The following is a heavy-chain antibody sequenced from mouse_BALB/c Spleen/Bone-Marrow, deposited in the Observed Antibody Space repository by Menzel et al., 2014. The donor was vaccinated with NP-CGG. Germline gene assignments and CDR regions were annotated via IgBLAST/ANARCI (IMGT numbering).Heavy chain of an antibody. CDR3: ARKGLGLAMDY. J-gene: IGHJ4*01. V-gene: IGHV1-7*01. CDR2: INPNTDYT. CDR1: GYTFSSXW. Sequence: QVQLKESGAELAKPGASVKMSCKASGYTFSSXWXHWVXQRPXXGXXWXXXINPNTDYTEYNQKFKDKATLTADKSSSTAYMQLSSLTSEDSAVYYCARKGLGLAMDYWGQGTSVTVSS. D-gene: IGHD4-1*01.